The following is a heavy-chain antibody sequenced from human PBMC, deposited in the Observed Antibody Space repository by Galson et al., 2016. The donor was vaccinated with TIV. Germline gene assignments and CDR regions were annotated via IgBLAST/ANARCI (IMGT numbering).Heavy chain of an antibody. Sequence: SVKVSCKASGYTFTTFDINWVRLATGQGLEWMGWMNPNSANTGYAQKFQDRVTMTRNTSISTAYMELSSLISEDTAVYYCAIKSVGYGSWSSYFDYWGQGTRVPVSS. CDR2: MNPNSANT. V-gene: IGHV1-8*01. D-gene: IGHD3-10*01. J-gene: IGHJ4*02. CDR3: AIKSVGYGSWSSYFDY. CDR1: GYTFTTFD.